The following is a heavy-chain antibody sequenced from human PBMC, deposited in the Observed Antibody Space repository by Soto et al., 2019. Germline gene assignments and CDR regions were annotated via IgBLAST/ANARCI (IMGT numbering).Heavy chain of an antibody. CDR3: ARGGHVVVVTAALDY. D-gene: IGHD2-21*02. CDR2: VNPSGGHT. J-gene: IGHJ4*02. V-gene: IGHV1-46*01. CDR1: GDTFTDYY. Sequence: QVQLMQSGAEVKKPGASVKVSCKASGDTFTDYYIHWVRQAPGQGLEWMGTVNPSGGHTTYAQHFLGRVTMTRDTSTSTLYMELTRLTSDDTAIYYWARGGHVVVVTAALDYWGQGTLVTVSS.